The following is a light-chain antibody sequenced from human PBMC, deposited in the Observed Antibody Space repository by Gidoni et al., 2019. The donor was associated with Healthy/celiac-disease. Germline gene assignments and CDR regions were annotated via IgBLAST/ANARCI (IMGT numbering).Light chain of an antibody. J-gene: IGKJ2*03. V-gene: IGKV1-39*01. CDR3: QQSYSTPYS. CDR1: QSISSY. Sequence: DIQMTQSPSSLSASVGDRVTITCRTSQSISSYLNWYPQKPGKAPKLLIYAASSLQSWVPSRFSASGSGTDFTLTISSLQPEDFATYYCQQSYSTPYSFGQGTKLEIK. CDR2: AAS.